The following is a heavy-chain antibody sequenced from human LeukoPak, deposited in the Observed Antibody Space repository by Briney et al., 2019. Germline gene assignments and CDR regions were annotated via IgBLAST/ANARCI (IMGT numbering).Heavy chain of an antibody. Sequence: PSETLSLTCTVSGGSISSSSYYWGWIRQPPGKGLEWIGEINHSGSTNYNPSLKSRVTISVGTSKNQFSLKLSSVTAADTAVYYCARHRVRRLRYFDWSPFDPWGQGTLVTVSS. J-gene: IGHJ5*02. CDR3: ARHRVRRLRYFDWSPFDP. D-gene: IGHD3-9*01. CDR2: INHSGST. CDR1: GGSISSSSYY. V-gene: IGHV4-39*01.